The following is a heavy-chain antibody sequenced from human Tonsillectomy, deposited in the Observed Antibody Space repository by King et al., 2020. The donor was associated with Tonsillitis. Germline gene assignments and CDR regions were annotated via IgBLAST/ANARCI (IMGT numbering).Heavy chain of an antibody. CDR3: ARGRTTYYYDSSGYSDAFDI. Sequence: VQLQQWGAGLLKPSETLSLTCAVYGGSFSGYYWSWIRQPPGKGLEWIGEINHSGSTNYNPSLKSRVTMSLDTSKKQFSLKVSSVTAADTAVYYCARGRTTYYYDSSGYSDAFDIWGQGTTVTVSS. D-gene: IGHD3-22*01. CDR2: INHSGST. J-gene: IGHJ3*02. CDR1: GGSFSGYY. V-gene: IGHV4-34*01.